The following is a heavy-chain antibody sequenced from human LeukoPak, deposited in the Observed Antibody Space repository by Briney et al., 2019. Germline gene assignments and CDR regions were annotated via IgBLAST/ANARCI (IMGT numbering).Heavy chain of an antibody. J-gene: IGHJ4*02. D-gene: IGHD6-13*01. Sequence: PSETLSLTCTVSGGSISRYYWSWIRQPPGKGLEWIGNIYYSGSTNYNPSLKSRVTMSVDTSKNQFSLKLSSVTAADTAVYYCARGAAALDYWGQGTLVTVSS. CDR3: ARGAAALDY. CDR2: IYYSGST. V-gene: IGHV4-59*12. CDR1: GGSISRYY.